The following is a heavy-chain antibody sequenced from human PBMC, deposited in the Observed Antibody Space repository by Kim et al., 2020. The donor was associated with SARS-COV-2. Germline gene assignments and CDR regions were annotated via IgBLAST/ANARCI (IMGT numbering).Heavy chain of an antibody. CDR3: LGGYYFDY. D-gene: IGHD2-15*01. J-gene: IGHJ4*02. CDR2: GDGYT. Sequence: GDGYTKYYEKFQGRGTFTRDTSASTAYMELGSLRSEDSAVFYCLGGYYFDYWGQGTLVTVSS. V-gene: IGHV1-3*01.